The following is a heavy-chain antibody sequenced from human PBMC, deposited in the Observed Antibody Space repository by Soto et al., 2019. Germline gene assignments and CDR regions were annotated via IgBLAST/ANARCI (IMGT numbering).Heavy chain of an antibody. CDR2: IGSGGTT. J-gene: IGHJ6*02. Sequence: EVQLLESGGGVVQPGGSLRLSCAASGFSFSSNAMTWVRQAPGQGLEWVSTIGSGGTTYYADSVKGRFTISRDNSKNTQSLQMNSLRVEDTGGYYCAKLGFCSGGTCHLDYYNGVDVWGQGTTVTVSS. D-gene: IGHD2-15*01. CDR3: AKLGFCSGGTCHLDYYNGVDV. V-gene: IGHV3-23*01. CDR1: GFSFSSNA.